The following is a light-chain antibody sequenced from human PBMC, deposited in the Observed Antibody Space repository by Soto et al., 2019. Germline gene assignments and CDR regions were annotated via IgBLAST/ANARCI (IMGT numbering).Light chain of an antibody. Sequence: QSVLTQPASVSGSPGPPITISCSGTSSDIGAYNYVSWYQQHPGKAPKLMIYDVSSRPSGVSNRFSGSKSGNTASLTISGRHAEDEADYYCSSYTSSSSVVFGGGTKLTVL. J-gene: IGLJ2*01. V-gene: IGLV2-14*01. CDR3: SSYTSSSSVV. CDR2: DVS. CDR1: SSDIGAYNY.